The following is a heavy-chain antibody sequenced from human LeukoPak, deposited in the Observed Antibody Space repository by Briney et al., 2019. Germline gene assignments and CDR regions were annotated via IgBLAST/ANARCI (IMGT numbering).Heavy chain of an antibody. CDR3: AKTCSSTSCYFD. V-gene: IGHV3-23*01. D-gene: IGHD2-2*01. Sequence: GGSLRLFCAASGFTFSSYAMSWVRQAPGKGLEWVSAISGSGGSTYYADSVKGRFTISRDNSKNTLYLQMNSLRAEDTAVYYCAKTCSSTSCYFDWGQGTLVTASS. CDR1: GFTFSSYA. J-gene: IGHJ4*02. CDR2: ISGSGGST.